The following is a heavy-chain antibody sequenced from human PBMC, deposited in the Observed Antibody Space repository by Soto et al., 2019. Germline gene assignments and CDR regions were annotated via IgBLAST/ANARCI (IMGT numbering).Heavy chain of an antibody. D-gene: IGHD1-1*01. CDR2: VSGGSGVT. CDR1: GFSFSTYG. CDR3: TRWNGYGDL. Sequence: EMQLLESGGGLVQPGGSPRLSCVVSGFSFSTYGVTWVRQAPGKGLEWVCGVSGGSGVTHYTDSVKGRFTISGDDSKNTVYLQMHSLRGEDTAVYYCTRWNGYGDLWGQGTLVTVSS. V-gene: IGHV3-23*01. J-gene: IGHJ5*02.